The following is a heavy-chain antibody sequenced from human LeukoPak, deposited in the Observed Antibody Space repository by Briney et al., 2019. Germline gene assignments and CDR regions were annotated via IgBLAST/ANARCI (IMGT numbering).Heavy chain of an antibody. Sequence: GASVKVSCKASGYTFTGYYMHWVRQAPGQGLEWMGRIIPILGIANYAQKFQGRVTITADKSTSTAYMELSSLRSEDTAVYYCNGDILTGLPGYYYGMDVWGQGTTVTVSS. CDR1: GYTFTGYY. J-gene: IGHJ6*02. CDR3: NGDILTGLPGYYYGMDV. D-gene: IGHD3-9*01. V-gene: IGHV1-69*02. CDR2: IIPILGIA.